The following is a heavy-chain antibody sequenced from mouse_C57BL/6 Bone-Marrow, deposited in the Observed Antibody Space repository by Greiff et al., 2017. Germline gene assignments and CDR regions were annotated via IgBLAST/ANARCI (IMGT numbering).Heavy chain of an antibody. CDR1: GFTFSSYG. J-gene: IGHJ2*01. Sequence: EVQLVESGGDLVKPGGSLKLSCAASGFTFSSYGMSWVRQSPDKRLEWVATISSGGSYTYYPDSVKGRFTISRDNATNTLYLQMRSLKSEDTAMYCGTRHPLVTTVVATPDVWGKGTTLTVSS. CDR2: ISSGGSYT. CDR3: TRHPLVTTVVATPDV. V-gene: IGHV5-6*01. D-gene: IGHD1-1*01.